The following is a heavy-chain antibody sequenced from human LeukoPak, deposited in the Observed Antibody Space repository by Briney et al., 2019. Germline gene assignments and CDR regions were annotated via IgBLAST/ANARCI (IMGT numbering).Heavy chain of an antibody. Sequence: SGTLSLTCAVSGGSISSSNWWSWVRQPPGKGLEWIGEIYHSGSTNYNPSLKSRVTISVDKSKNQFSLQLNSVTPEDTAVYYCARDVVGMGGYGAYVGLPLDYWDQGTLVTVSS. CDR2: IYHSGST. CDR1: GGSISSSNW. D-gene: IGHD5-12*01. CDR3: ARDVVGMGGYGAYVGLPLDY. V-gene: IGHV4-4*02. J-gene: IGHJ4*02.